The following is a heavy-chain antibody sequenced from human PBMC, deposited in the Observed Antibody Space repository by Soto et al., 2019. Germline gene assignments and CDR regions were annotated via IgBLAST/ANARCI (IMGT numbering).Heavy chain of an antibody. V-gene: IGHV1-2*02. Sequence: ASVKVSCKTSGYTFTAYYMHWLRQAPGHGLEWLGWTSPRTGGAKYSHKFQGRVSMTRNMSITTAYMELTGLSTDDTAVYYCARWSGSSSKWFDSWGQGTLVTVSS. J-gene: IGHJ5*01. CDR3: ARWSGSSSKWFDS. D-gene: IGHD3-10*01. CDR2: TSPRTGGA. CDR1: GYTFTAYY.